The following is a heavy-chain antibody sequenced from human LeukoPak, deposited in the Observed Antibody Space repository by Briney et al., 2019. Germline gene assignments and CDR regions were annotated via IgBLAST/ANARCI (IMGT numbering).Heavy chain of an antibody. V-gene: IGHV3-21*01. CDR2: ISSSSSYI. CDR1: GFTFSSYS. D-gene: IGHD3-22*01. J-gene: IGHJ5*02. Sequence: GGSLRLSCAASGFTFSSYSMNWVRQAPGKGLEWVSSISSSSSYIYYADSVKGRFTISRDNAKNSLYLQMNSLRAEDTAVYCCARGGYYDSTPLDPWGQGTLVTVSS. CDR3: ARGGYYDSTPLDP.